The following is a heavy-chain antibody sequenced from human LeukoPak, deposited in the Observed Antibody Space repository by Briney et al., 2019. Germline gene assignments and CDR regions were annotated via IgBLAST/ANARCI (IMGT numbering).Heavy chain of an antibody. CDR3: ARDGYGSGSYPGPVDY. J-gene: IGHJ4*02. CDR2: ISSNSTYI. CDR1: GFTFSSYS. V-gene: IGHV3-21*01. D-gene: IGHD3-10*01. Sequence: GGSLRLSCVASGFTFSSYSVNWVRQAPGKGLQWVSPISSNSTYIYYPDSLKGGFTISRDNAKNSLYLQMNSLRAEDTAVYYCARDGYGSGSYPGPVDYWGQGTLVTVSS.